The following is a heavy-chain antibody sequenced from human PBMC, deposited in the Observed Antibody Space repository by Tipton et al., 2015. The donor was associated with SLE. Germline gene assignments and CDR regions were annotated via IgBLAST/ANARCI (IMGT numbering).Heavy chain of an antibody. CDR2: VYYTGTT. V-gene: IGHV4-39*01. J-gene: IGHJ4*02. CDR1: GDSISGTTYS. CDR3: ARHLGAHNWNY. D-gene: IGHD1-20*01. Sequence: TLSLTCTVSGDSISGTTYSWAWIRQSPGKGLDWIGSVYYTGTTFYNPSLESRVTVSLDTSRNRFSLRLRSVTAADMAMYFCARHLGAHNWNYWGQGTLVTVSS.